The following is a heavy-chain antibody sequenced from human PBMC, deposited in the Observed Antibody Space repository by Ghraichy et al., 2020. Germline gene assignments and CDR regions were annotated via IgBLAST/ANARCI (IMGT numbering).Heavy chain of an antibody. V-gene: IGHV4-34*01. CDR2: INHSGST. CDR1: GGSFSGYY. J-gene: IGHJ5*02. CDR3: ARHQIDSSGPKNWFDP. Sequence: SETLSLTCAVYGGSFSGYYWSWIRQPPGKGLEWIGEINHSGSTNYNPSLKSRVTISVDTSKNQFSLKLSSVTAADTAVYYCARHQIDSSGPKNWFDPWGQGTLVTVSS. D-gene: IGHD6-25*01.